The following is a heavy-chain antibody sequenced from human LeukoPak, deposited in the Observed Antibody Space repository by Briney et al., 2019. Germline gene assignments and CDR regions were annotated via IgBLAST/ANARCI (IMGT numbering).Heavy chain of an antibody. CDR1: GGSISSYY. CDR3: ARRVTMARGVILDAFDI. CDR2: IYYSGST. Sequence: SETLSLTCTVSGGSISSYYWSWIRQPPGKGLEWIGYIYYSGSTNYNPSLKSRVTISVDTSKNQFSLKLSSVTAADTAVYYCARRVTMARGVILDAFDIWGQGTMVTVSS. D-gene: IGHD3-10*01. J-gene: IGHJ3*02. V-gene: IGHV4-59*08.